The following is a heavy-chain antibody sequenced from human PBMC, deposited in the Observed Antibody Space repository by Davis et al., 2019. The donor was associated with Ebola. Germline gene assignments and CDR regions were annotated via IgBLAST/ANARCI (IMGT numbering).Heavy chain of an antibody. CDR3: ARSRVTYYSPLGF. D-gene: IGHD1-26*01. CDR1: GFTFSSYA. V-gene: IGHV3-23*01. J-gene: IGHJ4*02. Sequence: PGGSLRLSCAASGFTFSSYAMSWVRQAPGKGLEWVSAISGSGGSTYYADSVKGRFTISRDNSKNTLYLQMNSLRGEDTAVYYCARSRVTYYSPLGFWGQGTLVTVSS. CDR2: ISGSGGST.